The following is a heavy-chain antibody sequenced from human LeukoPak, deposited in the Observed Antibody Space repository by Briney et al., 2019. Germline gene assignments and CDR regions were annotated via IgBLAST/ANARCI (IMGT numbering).Heavy chain of an antibody. V-gene: IGHV3-30-3*01. CDR1: GFTFSSYA. CDR2: ISYDGSNK. Sequence: GRSLRLSCAASGFTFSSYAMHWVRQAPGKGLEWVAVISYDGSNKYYADSVKGRFTISRDNSKNTLYLQMNSLRAGDTAVYYCARVPRDSFFDYWGQGTLVTVSS. J-gene: IGHJ4*02. CDR3: ARVPRDSFFDY. D-gene: IGHD3/OR15-3a*01.